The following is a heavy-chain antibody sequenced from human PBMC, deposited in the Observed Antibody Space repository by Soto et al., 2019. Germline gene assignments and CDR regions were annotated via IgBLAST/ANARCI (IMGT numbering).Heavy chain of an antibody. CDR1: GFTFSSYG. CDR2: ISYDGSNK. V-gene: IGHV3-30*18. J-gene: IGHJ6*02. D-gene: IGHD2-15*01. Sequence: QVQLVESGGGVVQPGRSLRLSCAASGFTFSSYGMNWVRQAPGKGLEWVAVISYDGSNKYYADSVKGRFTISRDNSKNTLYLQMNSPRAEDTAVYYCAKGEVVVVVAAPYYYYGMDVCGQGTTVTVSS. CDR3: AKGEVVVVVAAPYYYYGMDV.